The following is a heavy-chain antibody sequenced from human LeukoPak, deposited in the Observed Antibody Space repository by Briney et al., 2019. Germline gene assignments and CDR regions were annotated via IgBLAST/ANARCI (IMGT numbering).Heavy chain of an antibody. CDR3: ARGPSFGGSSRFDL. Sequence: SETLSLTCSVSGGSINSGGYYWTWIRQLPGKGLEWIGFISHSGNTYYNSSLKSRVIMSVDTSKIQFTLILSSVTAADTALYYCARGPSFGGSSRFDLWGRGTLVIVSS. J-gene: IGHJ2*01. D-gene: IGHD6-6*01. CDR2: ISHSGNT. CDR1: GGSINSGGYY. V-gene: IGHV4-31*03.